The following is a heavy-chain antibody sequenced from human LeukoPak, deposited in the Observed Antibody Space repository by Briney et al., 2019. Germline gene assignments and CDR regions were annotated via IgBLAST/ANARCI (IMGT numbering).Heavy chain of an antibody. CDR1: GFTFSSYW. CDR2: INSDGGST. CDR3: ARALLSFYDSSARYYYYYGMDV. D-gene: IGHD3-22*01. Sequence: GGSLRLSCAASGFTFSSYWMHWVRQAPGKGLVWVSRINSDGGSTSYADSVKGRFTTSRDNAKNTLYLQMNSLRAEDTAVYYCARALLSFYDSSARYYYYYGMDVWGQGTTVTVSS. J-gene: IGHJ6*02. V-gene: IGHV3-74*01.